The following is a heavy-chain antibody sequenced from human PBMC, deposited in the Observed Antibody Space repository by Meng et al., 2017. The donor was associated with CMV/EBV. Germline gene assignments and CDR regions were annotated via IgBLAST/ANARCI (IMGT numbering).Heavy chain of an antibody. Sequence: GCQGNEPWACVKLSSKASGGTFGSYAISCVRQAPGQGLEWMGGIIPIFGTANYAQKFQGRVTITADESTSTAYMELSSLRSEDTAVYYCAREGNNWNDVPFDYWGQGTLVTVSS. D-gene: IGHD1-20*01. J-gene: IGHJ4*02. CDR3: AREGNNWNDVPFDY. CDR2: IIPIFGTA. V-gene: IGHV1-69*01. CDR1: GGTFGSYA.